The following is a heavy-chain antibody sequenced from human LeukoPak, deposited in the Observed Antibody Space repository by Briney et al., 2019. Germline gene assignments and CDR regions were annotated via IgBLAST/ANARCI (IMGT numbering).Heavy chain of an antibody. D-gene: IGHD5-12*01. CDR1: DDSLSSGTYY. Sequence: SQTLSLTCTVSDDSLSSGTYYWNWIRLYPGKGLEGIGCIHYTGSIYYNPSLKSRVTISVDTSKNQFSLNVNSVTAADTAVYYCARGVDRTKIYSWGQGTLVTVSS. CDR2: IHYTGSI. J-gene: IGHJ4*02. CDR3: ARGVDRTKIYS. V-gene: IGHV4-31*03.